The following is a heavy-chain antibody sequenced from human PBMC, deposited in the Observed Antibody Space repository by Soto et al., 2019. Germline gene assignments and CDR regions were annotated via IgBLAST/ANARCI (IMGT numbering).Heavy chain of an antibody. J-gene: IGHJ6*02. CDR3: ARSGNEYYYYGMDV. CDR2: IWYDGSNK. D-gene: IGHD5-12*01. Sequence: QVQLVESGGGVVQPGRSLRLSCAASGFTFSSYGMHWVRQAPGKGLEWVAVIWYDGSNKYYADSVKGRFTISRDNSKNTLYLQMNSLRAEDTAVYYCARSGNEYYYYGMDVWGQGTTVTVSS. CDR1: GFTFSSYG. V-gene: IGHV3-33*01.